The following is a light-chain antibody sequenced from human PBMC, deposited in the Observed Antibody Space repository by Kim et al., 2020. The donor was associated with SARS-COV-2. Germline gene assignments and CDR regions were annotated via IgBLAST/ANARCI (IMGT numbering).Light chain of an antibody. CDR1: QTVRSN. J-gene: IGKJ2*01. CDR2: GAS. Sequence: VPPEERATLSCRASQTVRSNLAWYQQKPGQAPRLLIYGASTRATGIPARCSGSGSGTEFTLTISSLQSEDSAIYYCQQYDDWRPYTFGQGTKLEI. V-gene: IGKV3-15*01. CDR3: QQYDDWRPYT.